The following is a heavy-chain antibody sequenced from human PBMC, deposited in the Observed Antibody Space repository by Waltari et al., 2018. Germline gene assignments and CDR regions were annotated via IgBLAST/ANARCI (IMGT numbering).Heavy chain of an antibody. D-gene: IGHD4-17*01. J-gene: IGHJ3*02. Sequence: EVQLVESGGGLLKPGGSLRLSCAASGFTVSSNYMHWGRQPPGKGWGWGSCFDMGGRTCYADSGKCRFTISRDKSKNTLYLQMNSLRAEDTAVYYCAGARYDYGDFWDAFDIWGQGTMVTVSS. V-gene: IGHV3-53*01. CDR2: FDMGGRT. CDR1: GFTVSSNY. CDR3: AGARYDYGDFWDAFDI.